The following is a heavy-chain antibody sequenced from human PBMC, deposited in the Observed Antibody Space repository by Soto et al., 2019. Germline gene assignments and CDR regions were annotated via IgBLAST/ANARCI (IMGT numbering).Heavy chain of an antibody. CDR2: VDHRGTT. J-gene: IGHJ4*02. CDR3: ARQAGAGSAYDFFDY. CDR1: GVSISSGGYF. V-gene: IGHV4-39*01. D-gene: IGHD3-10*01. Sequence: QLQLQESGPGLVKPPETLSLTCTVSGVSISSGGYFWGWIRQPPGKGLEWIGIVDHRGTTFYNPSLKSGLTISVDTNRNQFSLTLTSVIAADTAVYYCARQAGAGSAYDFFDYWGQGTLVTVSS.